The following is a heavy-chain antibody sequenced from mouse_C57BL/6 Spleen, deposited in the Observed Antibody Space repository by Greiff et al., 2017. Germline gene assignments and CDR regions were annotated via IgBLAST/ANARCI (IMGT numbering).Heavy chain of an antibody. V-gene: IGHV1-55*01. J-gene: IGHJ3*01. CDR1: GYTFTSYW. CDR2: IYPGSGST. Sequence: QVQLKQPGAELVKPGASVKMSCKASGYTFTSYWITWVKQRPGQGLEWIGDIYPGSGSTTYNEKFKSKAPLTVDKSSSTAYMQLNSLTSEDSAVYYCARLRGCPAWFAYWGQGTLVTVSA. CDR3: ARLRGCPAWFAY.